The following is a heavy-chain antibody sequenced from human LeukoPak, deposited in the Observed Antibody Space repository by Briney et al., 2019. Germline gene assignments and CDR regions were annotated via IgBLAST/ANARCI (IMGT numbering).Heavy chain of an antibody. J-gene: IGHJ4*02. CDR1: GGTFSSYA. D-gene: IGHD3-10*01. CDR3: ARVRGDGHAYYFDY. CDR2: IIPIFGTA. V-gene: IGHV1-69*05. Sequence: ASVKVSCKASGGTFSSYAISWVRQAPGQGLEWMGGIIPIFGTANYAQKFQGRVTITTDESTSTAYMELSSLRSEDTAVYYCARVRGDGHAYYFDYWGQGTLVTVSS.